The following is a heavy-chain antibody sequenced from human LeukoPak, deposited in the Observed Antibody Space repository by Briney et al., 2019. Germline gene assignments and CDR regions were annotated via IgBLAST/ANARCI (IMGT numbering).Heavy chain of an antibody. CDR1: GFTFDDYA. CDR3: AKSRASIAAAGHFDY. CDR2: ISWNSGSI. D-gene: IGHD6-13*01. Sequence: LPGGSLRLSCAASGFTFDDYAMHWVRHAPGKGLVWVSGISWNSGSIGYADSVKGRFTISRDNAKNSLYLQMNSLRAEDTALYYCAKSRASIAAAGHFDYWGQGTLVTVSS. J-gene: IGHJ4*02. V-gene: IGHV3-9*01.